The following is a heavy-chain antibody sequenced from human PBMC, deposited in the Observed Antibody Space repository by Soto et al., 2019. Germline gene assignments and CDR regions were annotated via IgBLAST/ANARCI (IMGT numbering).Heavy chain of an antibody. V-gene: IGHV1-2*02. CDR3: GRDDYGIFPY. CDR2: IDPKNGGT. J-gene: IGHJ4*02. CDR1: GYSISAYY. Sequence: QVQLVQSGTEVKKPGASVKVSCQASGYSISAYYIHWVRQAPGQGLEWMRWIDPKNGGTVSAQKFQGRLTMTRDTSISTVYMDLSGLTSDDTALYYCGRDDYGIFPYWGQGSLVTVSS. D-gene: IGHD3-10*01.